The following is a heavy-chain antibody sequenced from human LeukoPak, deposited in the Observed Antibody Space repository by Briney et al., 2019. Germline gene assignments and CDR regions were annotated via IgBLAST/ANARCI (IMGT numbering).Heavy chain of an antibody. Sequence: SETLSLTXAVSGYSISSGYYWGWIRQPPGKGLEWIGSIYHSGSTYYNPSLKSRVTISVDTSKNQFSLKLSSVTAADTAAYYCARHIALLWFGESQNWFDPWGQGTLVTVSS. D-gene: IGHD3-10*01. CDR2: IYHSGST. J-gene: IGHJ5*02. V-gene: IGHV4-38-2*01. CDR1: GYSISSGYY. CDR3: ARHIALLWFGESQNWFDP.